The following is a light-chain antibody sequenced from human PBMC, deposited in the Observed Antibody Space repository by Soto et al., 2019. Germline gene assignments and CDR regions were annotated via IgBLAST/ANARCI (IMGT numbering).Light chain of an antibody. CDR1: HSVVSS. V-gene: IGKV3D-20*02. J-gene: IGKJ2*01. CDR3: QHVSSWPQT. CDR2: DAS. Sequence: EIVLTQSPATLSLSPGERATLSCRASHSVVSSLAWYQQKPGQAPSLLIYDASMRATGIPDSFSGSGSGTDFALTISSPEPEDEGVYYCQHVSSWPQTVRQENKLQIK.